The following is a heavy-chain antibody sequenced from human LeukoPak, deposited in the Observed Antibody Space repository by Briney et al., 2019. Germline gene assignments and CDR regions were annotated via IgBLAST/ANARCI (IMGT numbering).Heavy chain of an antibody. D-gene: IGHD1-14*01. Sequence: PGGSLRLSCAASGFTLSVSAMYWVRQASGKGLEWVGRIRSKANNYATEYAASVKGRFTISRDDSKNTAYLQMNSLKTEDTAVYYCTTGSAYWGQGTLVTVSS. CDR2: IRSKANNYAT. CDR3: TTGSAY. CDR1: GFTLSVSA. V-gene: IGHV3-73*01. J-gene: IGHJ4*02.